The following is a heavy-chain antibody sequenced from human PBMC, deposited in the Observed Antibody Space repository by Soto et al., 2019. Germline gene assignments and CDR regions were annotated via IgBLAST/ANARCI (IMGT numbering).Heavy chain of an antibody. J-gene: IGHJ6*03. CDR3: ARESRDVYYYDMDV. CDR2: IYYTGST. CDR1: GGSISSGGYY. V-gene: IGHV4-31*03. Sequence: HVQLQESGPGLVKPSQTLSLTCTVSGGSISSGGYYWSWIRQHPGKGLEWIGYIYYTGSTYYNPSRTRGVTISVDTSKKQVSLQLSSVTAADSAVYYCARESRDVYYYDMDVSGKGTTVTVSS.